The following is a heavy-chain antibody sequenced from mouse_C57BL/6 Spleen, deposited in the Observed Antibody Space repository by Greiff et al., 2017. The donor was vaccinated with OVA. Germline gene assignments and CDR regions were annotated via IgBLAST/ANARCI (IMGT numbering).Heavy chain of an antibody. CDR1: GYAFSSSW. Sequence: VQLQQSGPELVKPGASVKISCKASGYAFSSSWMNWVKQRPGKGLEWIGRIYPGDGDTNYNGKFKSKATLTADKSSSTAYMQLSSLTSEDSAVYFCSDDGGSYFDYWGQGTTLTVSS. D-gene: IGHD2-12*01. V-gene: IGHV1-82*01. J-gene: IGHJ2*01. CDR2: IYPGDGDT. CDR3: SDDGGSYFDY.